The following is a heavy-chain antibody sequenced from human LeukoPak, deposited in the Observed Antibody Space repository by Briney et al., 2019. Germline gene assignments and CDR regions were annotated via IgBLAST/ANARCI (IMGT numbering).Heavy chain of an antibody. J-gene: IGHJ3*02. CDR2: MWDDGTNE. V-gene: IGHV3-33*03. Sequence: GTSLRLSCTASGFNFGIYGMHWVRQAPGKGLEWVAVMWDDGTNEYYVESVKGRFTISRDNGKRTLYLQMNSLRVEDTAVYYCAGLSMEHDAFDIWGQGTMVTVSS. CDR1: GFNFGIYG. CDR3: AGLSMEHDAFDI. D-gene: IGHD2/OR15-2a*01.